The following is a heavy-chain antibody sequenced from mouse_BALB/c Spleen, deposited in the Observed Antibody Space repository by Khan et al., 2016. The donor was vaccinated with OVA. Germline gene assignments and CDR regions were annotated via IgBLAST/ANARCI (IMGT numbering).Heavy chain of an antibody. V-gene: IGHV3-2*02. D-gene: IGHD1-1*01. CDR2: ISYSGGT. Sequence: VQLKESGPGLVKPSQSLSLTCTVTGYSITSGYAWNWIRQFPGSKLEWMGHISYSGGTSYNPSLKSRISITRDTSKNQFFLQLISVTTEDTATYYCARGNYYGYYFDYWGQGTTLTVSS. CDR1: GYSITSGYA. J-gene: IGHJ2*01. CDR3: ARGNYYGYYFDY.